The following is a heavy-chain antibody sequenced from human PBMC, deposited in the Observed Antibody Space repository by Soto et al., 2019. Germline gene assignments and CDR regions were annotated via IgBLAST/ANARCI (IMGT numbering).Heavy chain of an antibody. Sequence: GGSLRLSCAASGFTFGGSAMHWVRQASGKGLEWVGHIRSKTNSYATAYAESVKGRFTISRDDSMNTAYLQMNSLKTEDTAAYFCTRQTDAVQWLVVPTDYNFDYWGQGTLVTVSS. V-gene: IGHV3-73*01. CDR3: TRQTDAVQWLVVPTDYNFDY. D-gene: IGHD6-19*01. J-gene: IGHJ4*02. CDR1: GFTFGGSA. CDR2: IRSKTNSYAT.